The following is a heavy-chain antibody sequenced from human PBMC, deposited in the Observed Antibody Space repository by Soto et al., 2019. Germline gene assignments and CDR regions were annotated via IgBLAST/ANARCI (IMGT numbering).Heavy chain of an antibody. CDR2: IYYSGST. CDR3: ERLDGYYFDY. J-gene: IGHJ4*02. Sequence: QLQLQESGPGLVKPSETLSLTCTVSGGSIRSSSYYWGWIRQPPGEGLEWIGCIYYSGSTYYNPSLKNLVTITVDTSNNQFSLKPSYVTAADTAGYYFERLDGYYFDYWGQGTLVTVCS. V-gene: IGHV4-39*01. CDR1: GGSIRSSSYY.